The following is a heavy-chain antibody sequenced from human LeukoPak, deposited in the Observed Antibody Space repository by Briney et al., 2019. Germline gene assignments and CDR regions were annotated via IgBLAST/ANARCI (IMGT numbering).Heavy chain of an antibody. CDR1: GFTFSSYG. V-gene: IGHV3-33*01. D-gene: IGHD6-19*01. CDR2: IWYDGSNK. J-gene: IGHJ4*02. CDR3: ARDLVPAGIAVAGSDY. Sequence: PGGSLRLSCAASGFTFSSYGMHWVRQAPGKGLEWVAVIWYDGSNKYYADSVKGRFTISRDNSKNTLYLQMNSLRAEDTAVYYCARDLVPAGIAVAGSDYWGQGTLVTVSS.